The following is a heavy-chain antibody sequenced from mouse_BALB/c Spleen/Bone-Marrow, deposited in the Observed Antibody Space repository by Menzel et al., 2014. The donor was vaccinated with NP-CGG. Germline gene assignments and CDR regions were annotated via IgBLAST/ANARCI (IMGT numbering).Heavy chain of an antibody. D-gene: IGHD1-1*01. J-gene: IGHJ2*01. V-gene: IGHV5-6-3*01. CDR3: ARDYYGSSDY. Sequence: EVKVEESGGGLVQPGGSLKLSCAASGFTFSSYGMSWVRQTPDKRLELVATIDSNGGSTYYPDSVKGRFTISRDNAKNXXXXXMSSLKSEDTAMYYCARDYYGSSDYWGQGTTLTVSS. CDR1: GFTFSSYG. CDR2: IDSNGGST.